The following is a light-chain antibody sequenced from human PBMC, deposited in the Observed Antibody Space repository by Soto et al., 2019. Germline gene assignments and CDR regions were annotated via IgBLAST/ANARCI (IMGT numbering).Light chain of an antibody. CDR2: EVS. J-gene: IGLJ1*01. CDR3: SLYTSSSTVV. Sequence: QSALTQPASVSGSPGQSITISCTGTSSDVGGYNYVSWYQQHPGKAPKLMIYEVSNRPSGVSNRFSGSKSGNTASLTISGLQAEDEADYYCSLYTSSSTVVFGTGTKVTVL. CDR1: SSDVGGYNY. V-gene: IGLV2-14*01.